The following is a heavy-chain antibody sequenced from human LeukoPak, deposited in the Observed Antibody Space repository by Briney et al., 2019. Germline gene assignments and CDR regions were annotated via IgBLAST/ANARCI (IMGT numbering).Heavy chain of an antibody. V-gene: IGHV4-31*11. CDR2: IYYSGST. D-gene: IGHD3-10*01. J-gene: IGHJ3*01. Sequence: PSETLSLTCAVYGGSFSGYYWSWIRQHPGKGLEWIGYIYYSGSTYYNPSLKSRVTISVDTSKNQFSLKLSSVTAADTAVYYCAREKGSGELENWGQGTMVTVSS. CDR1: GGSFSGYY. CDR3: AREKGSGELEN.